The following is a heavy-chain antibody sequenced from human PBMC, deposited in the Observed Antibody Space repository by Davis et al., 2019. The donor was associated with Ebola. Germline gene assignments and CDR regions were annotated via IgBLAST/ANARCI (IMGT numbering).Heavy chain of an antibody. D-gene: IGHD1/OR15-1a*01. Sequence: AGSLRLSCAASGFPFSFYFMDWVRLTPGKGLEWVGLSRNKENRYNTEYAASVKGRFTLSRDDSKNLLYLEMNSLRTEDTAVYYCVTENWYRFESWGQGTLVTVSS. V-gene: IGHV3-72*01. CDR1: GFPFSFYF. J-gene: IGHJ4*02. CDR3: VTENWYRFES. CDR2: SRNKENRYNT.